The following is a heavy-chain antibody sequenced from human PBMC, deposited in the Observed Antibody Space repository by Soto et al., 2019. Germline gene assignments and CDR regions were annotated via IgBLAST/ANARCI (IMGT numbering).Heavy chain of an antibody. Sequence: QVQLVQSGAEVKKPGASVKVSCRASGYTFTGYFMHWVRQAPGQGLEWMGWINPNSGATKYAQKFPGRVTLSRDTSIRTAYMELSGLRSDDTAVYYCARGGGTILAPLPWGQGTLVTVSS. CDR1: GYTFTGYF. J-gene: IGHJ5*02. D-gene: IGHD3-3*01. V-gene: IGHV1-2*02. CDR3: ARGGGTILAPLP. CDR2: INPNSGAT.